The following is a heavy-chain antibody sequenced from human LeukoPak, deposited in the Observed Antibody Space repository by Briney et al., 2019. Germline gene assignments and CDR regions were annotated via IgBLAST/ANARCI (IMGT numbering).Heavy chain of an antibody. CDR2: FDPEDGET. D-gene: IGHD3-10*01. Sequence: ASVKVSCKASGYTFTGYYMHWVRQAPGKGLEWMGGFDPEDGETIYAQKFQGRVTMTEDTSTDTAYMELSSLRSEDTAVYYCAILWFGDRTLYFWGQGTLVTVSS. CDR3: AILWFGDRTLYF. V-gene: IGHV1-24*01. J-gene: IGHJ4*02. CDR1: GYTFTGYY.